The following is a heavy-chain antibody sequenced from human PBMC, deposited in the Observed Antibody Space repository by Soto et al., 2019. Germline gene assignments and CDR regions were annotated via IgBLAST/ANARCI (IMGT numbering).Heavy chain of an antibody. V-gene: IGHV3-30-3*01. J-gene: IGHJ4*02. CDR2: ISYDGSNK. CDR1: GFTFSSYA. D-gene: IGHD2-21*02. CDR3: ARDKLPNSGGNSGFMDLPRTCDY. Sequence: GGSLRLSCAASGFTFSSYAMHWVRQAPGKGLEWVAVISYDGSNKYYADSVKGRFTISRDNSKNTLYLQMNSLRAEDTAVYYCARDKLPNSGGNSGFMDLPRTCDYWGQGTLVTVSA.